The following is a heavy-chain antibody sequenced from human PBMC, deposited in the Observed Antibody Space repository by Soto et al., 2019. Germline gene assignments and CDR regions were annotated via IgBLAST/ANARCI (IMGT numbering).Heavy chain of an antibody. CDR2: VSYDGSNV. Sequence: GGSLRLSCAASGFTFSRYVMHGVRQAPRKGLEWVALVSYDGSNVFYSDSLQGRFTMSRDRSKNTVHLLMHRLRADDTAVYYCARQYCSAYKCYELDAWGPGTLVTVPQ. D-gene: IGHD2-15*01. CDR1: GFTFSRYV. V-gene: IGHV3-30*03. J-gene: IGHJ4*02. CDR3: ARQYCSAYKCYELDA.